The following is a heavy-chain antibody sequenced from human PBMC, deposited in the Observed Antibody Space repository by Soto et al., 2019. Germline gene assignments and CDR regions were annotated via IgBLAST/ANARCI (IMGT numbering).Heavy chain of an antibody. V-gene: IGHV3-23*01. Sequence: GGSLRLSCAASGFTFSSYAMSGVRQAPGKRLEWVSAISGSGGSTYYADSVKGRFTISRDNSKNTLYLQMNSLRAEDTAVYYCVKGSYYFDYWGQGTLVTVSS. CDR2: ISGSGGST. CDR1: GFTFSSYA. J-gene: IGHJ4*02. CDR3: VKGSYYFDY.